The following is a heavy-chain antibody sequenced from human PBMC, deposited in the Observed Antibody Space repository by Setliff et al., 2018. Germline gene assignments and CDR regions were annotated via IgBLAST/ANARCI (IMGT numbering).Heavy chain of an antibody. Sequence: LSLTCTVSGYSISSGAYYWHWIRQNPGKGLEWIGYIYHTGNTFYNPSLKSRVTISVDTSKNQFSLKLTSVTAADTAVYYCARGRLLYVGDSHYFDNWGQGTLVTVSS. D-gene: IGHD4-17*01. J-gene: IGHJ4*02. CDR2: IYHTGNT. CDR3: ARGRLLYVGDSHYFDN. V-gene: IGHV4-31*03. CDR1: GYSISSGAYY.